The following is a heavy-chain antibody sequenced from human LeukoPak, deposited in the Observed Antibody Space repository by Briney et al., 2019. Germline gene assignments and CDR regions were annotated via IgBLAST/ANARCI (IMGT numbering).Heavy chain of an antibody. J-gene: IGHJ5*01. Sequence: GASVSVSCKASGYSFTGYYIHWVRQAPGQGPEWMGWINPNSGGTKYAQRFQGRATMTRDTSISTAYMDLSSLTSDDTAVYFCARGYRDSIGPCLDSWGQGTLVTVSS. D-gene: IGHD3-22*01. CDR2: INPNSGGT. CDR3: ARGYRDSIGPCLDS. CDR1: GYSFTGYY. V-gene: IGHV1-2*02.